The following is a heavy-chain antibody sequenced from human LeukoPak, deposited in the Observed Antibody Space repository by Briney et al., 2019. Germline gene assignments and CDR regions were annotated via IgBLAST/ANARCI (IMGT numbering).Heavy chain of an antibody. D-gene: IGHD7-27*01. J-gene: IGHJ4*02. CDR3: ARDGEGDEGWDY. CDR2: ISYSGST. V-gene: IGHV4-59*11. CDR1: GVSIRSHY. Sequence: PSEILSLTCTVSGVSIRSHYWIWIRQPPGKGLEWIGHISYSGSTNYNPSLKSRVTISVDTSKNQFSLRLSSVTAADTAVYYCARDGEGDEGWDYWGQGTLVTVSS.